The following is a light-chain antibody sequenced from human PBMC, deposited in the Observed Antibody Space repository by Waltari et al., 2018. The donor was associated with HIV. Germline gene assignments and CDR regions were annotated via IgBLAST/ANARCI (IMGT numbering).Light chain of an antibody. CDR3: QQTYTIPPT. J-gene: IGKJ4*01. CDR1: QNVFYSSNNRNY. Sequence: DIVMTQSPDSLAVSLGERATIKCNSSQNVFYSSNNRNYLSWYQQKAGQTPKLIIYWASSRQSGVPDRFSGSGSGTDFTLTISSLQAEDVAVYFCQQTYTIPPTFGGGTKVEIK. V-gene: IGKV4-1*01. CDR2: WAS.